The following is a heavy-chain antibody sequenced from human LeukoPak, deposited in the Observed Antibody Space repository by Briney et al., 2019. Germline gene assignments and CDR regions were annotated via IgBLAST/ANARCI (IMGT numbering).Heavy chain of an antibody. CDR1: GYTFTVCY. Sequence: ASVKVSCNASGYTFTVCYMHWVRDAPGQGLEWMGWINTHSGGTDHAQKIQGRVTMTRDTSISTAYMELSRLRTDDTAVYYCARDMDSGPDFFVYWGLGTLVTVSS. V-gene: IGHV1-2*02. D-gene: IGHD1-26*01. CDR2: INTHSGGT. J-gene: IGHJ4*02. CDR3: ARDMDSGPDFFVY.